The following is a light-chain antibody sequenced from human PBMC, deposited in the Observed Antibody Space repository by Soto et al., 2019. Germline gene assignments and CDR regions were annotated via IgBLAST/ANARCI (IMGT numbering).Light chain of an antibody. J-gene: IGKJ4*01. CDR2: KAS. V-gene: IGKV1-5*03. CDR1: QGISSW. Sequence: DIQLTQSPSTLSASVGDRVTITCRASQGISSWLAWYQQKPGKAPKLLIYKASSLETGVPSRFSGSGSGTESTITISSLQHDDFATYYFKQSANWPLTVGGVTKVDIK. CDR3: KQSANWPLT.